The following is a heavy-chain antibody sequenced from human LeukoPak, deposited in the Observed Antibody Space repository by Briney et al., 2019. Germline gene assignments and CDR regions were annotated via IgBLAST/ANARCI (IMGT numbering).Heavy chain of an antibody. Sequence: GGSLRLSCAASGFTFSSYSMNWVRQAPGKGLEWVSSISSSSSYIYYADSVKGRFTISRDNAKNSLYLQMNSLRAEDTAVYYCARDALDGYNVFDYWGQGTLVTVSS. J-gene: IGHJ4*02. CDR1: GFTFSSYS. CDR2: ISSSSSYI. D-gene: IGHD5-24*01. CDR3: ARDALDGYNVFDY. V-gene: IGHV3-21*01.